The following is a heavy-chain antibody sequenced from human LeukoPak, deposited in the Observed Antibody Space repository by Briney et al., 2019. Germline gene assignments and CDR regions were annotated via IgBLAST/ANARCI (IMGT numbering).Heavy chain of an antibody. V-gene: IGHV3-33*01. D-gene: IGHD2-2*01. CDR1: GFTFSTYG. J-gene: IGHJ3*02. CDR3: ARAEVPGAIKSGAFDI. CDR2: IWDDGTNK. Sequence: TGGSLRLSCAASGFTFSTYGIHWVRQAPGKGLAWVAVIWDDGTNKYYADSVKGRFTISRDNSRNTLYLQMNSLRAEDTAVYYCARAEVPGAIKSGAFDIWGQGTMVTVSS.